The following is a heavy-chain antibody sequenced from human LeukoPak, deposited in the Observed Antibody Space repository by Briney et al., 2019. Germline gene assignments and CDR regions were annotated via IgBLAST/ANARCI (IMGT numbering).Heavy chain of an antibody. D-gene: IGHD6-19*01. CDR3: VKDSEGYSSGWTYFDY. V-gene: IGHV3-64D*06. CDR1: GFTFSSYA. J-gene: IGHJ4*02. CDR2: ISSNGGST. Sequence: PGGSLRLSCSASGFTFSSYAMHWVRQAPGKGLEYVSAISSNGGSTYYADSVKGRFTISRDNSKNTLYLQMSSLRAEDTDVYYCVKDSEGYSSGWTYFDYWGQGTLVTVSS.